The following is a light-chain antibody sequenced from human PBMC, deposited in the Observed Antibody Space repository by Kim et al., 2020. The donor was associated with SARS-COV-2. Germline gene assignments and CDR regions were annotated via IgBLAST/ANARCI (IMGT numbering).Light chain of an antibody. CDR2: DNN. Sequence: QQFTISRPGRSSNIGNNYVSCYQQLPGTAPNLLIYDNNKRPSGIPDRFSGSKSGTSATLGITGLQTGDEADYYCGTWDSSLSAGRVFGTGTKVTVL. CDR1: SSNIGNNY. CDR3: GTWDSSLSAGRV. J-gene: IGLJ1*01. V-gene: IGLV1-51*01.